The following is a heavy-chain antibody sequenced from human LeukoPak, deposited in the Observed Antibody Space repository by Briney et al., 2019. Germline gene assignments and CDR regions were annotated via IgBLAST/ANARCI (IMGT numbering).Heavy chain of an antibody. V-gene: IGHV1-18*01. CDR2: ISAYNGNT. D-gene: IGHD6-19*01. CDR1: GYTLTSYG. CDR3: ARGLGSGWYVY. Sequence: ASVKVSCKASGYTLTSYGISWVRQAPGQGLEWMGWISAYNGNTNYAQKLQGRVTMTRNTSISTAYMELSSLRSEDTAVYYCARGLGSGWYVYWGQGTLVTVSS. J-gene: IGHJ4*02.